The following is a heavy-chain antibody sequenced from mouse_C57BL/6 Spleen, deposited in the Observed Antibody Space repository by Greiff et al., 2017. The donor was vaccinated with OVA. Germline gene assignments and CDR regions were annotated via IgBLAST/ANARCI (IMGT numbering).Heavy chain of an antibody. V-gene: IGHV1-75*01. J-gene: IGHJ4*01. Sequence: QVQLKESGPELVKPGASVKISCKASGYTFTDYYINWVKQRPGQGLEWIGWIFPGSGSTYYNEKFKGKATLTVDKSSSTAYMLLSSLTSEDSAVYFCARQGDYYGSSPMDYWGQGTSVTVSS. CDR2: IFPGSGST. CDR3: ARQGDYYGSSPMDY. D-gene: IGHD1-1*01. CDR1: GYTFTDYY.